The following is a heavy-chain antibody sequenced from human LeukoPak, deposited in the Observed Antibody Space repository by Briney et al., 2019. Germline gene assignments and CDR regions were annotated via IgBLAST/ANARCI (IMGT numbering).Heavy chain of an antibody. CDR1: GYSFTSYW. Sequence: GESLKISCKGSGYSFTSYWIGWVRQMPGKGLEWMGIIYPCDSDTRYSPSFQGQVTISADKSISTAYLQWSSLKASDTAMYYCARSVYYDFWSGYYYYYYYMDVWGKGTTVTVSS. D-gene: IGHD3-3*01. V-gene: IGHV5-51*01. CDR3: ARSVYYDFWSGYYYYYYYMDV. CDR2: IYPCDSDT. J-gene: IGHJ6*03.